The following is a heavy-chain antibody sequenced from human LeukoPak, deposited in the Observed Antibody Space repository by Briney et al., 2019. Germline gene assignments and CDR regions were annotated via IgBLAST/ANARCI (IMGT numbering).Heavy chain of an antibody. CDR2: MNPNSGNT. J-gene: IGHJ4*02. V-gene: IGHV1-8*01. Sequence: ASVKVSCKASGYTFTSYDINWVRQATGQGLEWMGWMNPNSGNTGYAQKFQGRVTMTRNTSISTAYMELSSLRSEDTAVYYCARVRIAAAGTLDYWGQGTLVTVSS. D-gene: IGHD6-13*01. CDR1: GYTFTSYD. CDR3: ARVRIAAAGTLDY.